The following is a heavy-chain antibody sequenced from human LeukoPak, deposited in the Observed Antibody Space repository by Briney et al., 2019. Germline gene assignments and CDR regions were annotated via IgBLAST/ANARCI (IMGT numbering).Heavy chain of an antibody. D-gene: IGHD6-13*01. Sequence: SETLSLTCTVSGGSISSYYWNWIRQPAGKGLEWIGRMYVSGNTNYNPSLKSRVTISVDTSRNQFSLQLSSVTAADTAVYYCARTSHPHGSSWLFDYWGQGTLVTVSS. V-gene: IGHV4-4*07. CDR3: ARTSHPHGSSWLFDY. CDR1: GGSISSYY. CDR2: MYVSGNT. J-gene: IGHJ4*02.